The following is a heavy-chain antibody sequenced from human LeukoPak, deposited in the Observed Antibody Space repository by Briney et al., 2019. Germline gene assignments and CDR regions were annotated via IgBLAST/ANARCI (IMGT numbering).Heavy chain of an antibody. CDR2: ISSSSSYI. CDR3: ARGSYGSGTDGGY. J-gene: IGHJ4*02. V-gene: IGHV3-21*01. D-gene: IGHD3-10*01. Sequence: GGSLRLSCAASGFTFSSYSMNWVRQAPGKGLEWVSSISSSSSYIYYADSVKGRFTISRDNAKNSLYLQMNSLRAEDTAVYYCARGSYGSGTDGGYWGQGTLVTVSS. CDR1: GFTFSSYS.